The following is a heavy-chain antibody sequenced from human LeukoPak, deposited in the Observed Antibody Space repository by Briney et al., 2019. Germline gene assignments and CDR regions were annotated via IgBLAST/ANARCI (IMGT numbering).Heavy chain of an antibody. CDR3: ARDYGGWSVVEVTTSTWFDP. V-gene: IGHV3-21*01. D-gene: IGHD2-15*01. CDR1: GFSISTYS. CDR2: ISSSGSYT. J-gene: IGHJ5*02. Sequence: GGSLRLSCAASGFSISTYSMNWVRQAPGKGPEWVSSISSSGSYTHYADSVQGRFTISRDNAKNSLYLQLDSLRAEDTAVYFCARDYGGWSVVEVTTSTWFDPWGQGTLVTVSS.